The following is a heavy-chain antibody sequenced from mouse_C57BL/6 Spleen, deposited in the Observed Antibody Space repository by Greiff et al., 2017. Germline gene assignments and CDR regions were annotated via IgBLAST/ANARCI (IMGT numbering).Heavy chain of an antibody. J-gene: IGHJ1*03. D-gene: IGHD1-1*01. Sequence: VQLQQSGPELVKPGASVKMSYKASGYTFTDYNMHWVKQSHGKSLEWIGYINPNNGGTSYNQKFKGKATLTVNKSSSTAYMELRSLTSEDSAVYYCARYYGSSYGYFDVWGTGTTVTVSS. CDR3: ARYYGSSYGYFDV. CDR1: GYTFTDYN. CDR2: INPNNGGT. V-gene: IGHV1-22*01.